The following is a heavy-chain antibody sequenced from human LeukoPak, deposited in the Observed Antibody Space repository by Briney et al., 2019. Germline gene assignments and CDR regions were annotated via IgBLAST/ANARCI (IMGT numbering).Heavy chain of an antibody. CDR3: ARIGALERPPY. CDR1: GGSISSYY. V-gene: IGHV4-39*07. J-gene: IGHJ4*02. CDR2: IYYSGSA. D-gene: IGHD1-1*01. Sequence: SETLSLTCTVSGGSISSYYWGWIRQPPGKGLEWIGSIYYSGSAYYNPSLKSRVTISVDTSKNQFSLKLSSVTAADTAVYYCARIGALERPPYWGQGTLVTVSS.